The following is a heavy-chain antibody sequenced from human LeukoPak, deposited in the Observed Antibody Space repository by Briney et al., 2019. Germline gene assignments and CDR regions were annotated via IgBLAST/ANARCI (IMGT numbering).Heavy chain of an antibody. J-gene: IGHJ4*02. CDR2: IYHSGST. V-gene: IGHV4-4*02. Sequence: SGTLSLTCAVSGGSISSSNWWSWVRQPPGKGLEWIGEIYHSGSTNYSPSLKSRVTISVDKSKNQLSLNLSSVTAADTAVYYCARGITLIRGVIFFDYWGQGTLVTVSS. CDR1: GGSISSSNW. D-gene: IGHD3-10*01. CDR3: ARGITLIRGVIFFDY.